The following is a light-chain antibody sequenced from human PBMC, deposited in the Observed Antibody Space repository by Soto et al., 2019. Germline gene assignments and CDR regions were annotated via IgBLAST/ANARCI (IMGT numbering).Light chain of an antibody. CDR3: MQGTHWPIT. Sequence: DVVMTQSPLSLPVILGEPASISCRSNQSLVHSDGIAYFSCFKKRPGRSQRRLIYKVSNRDSVVQARLSGIGSGTDFALKISRVEAEDVGAYYCMQGTHWPITFGQGTRLEIK. V-gene: IGKV2-30*02. CDR1: QSLVHSDGIAY. J-gene: IGKJ5*01. CDR2: KVS.